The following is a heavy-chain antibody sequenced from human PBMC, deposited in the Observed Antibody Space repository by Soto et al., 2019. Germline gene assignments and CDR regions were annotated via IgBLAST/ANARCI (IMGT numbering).Heavy chain of an antibody. V-gene: IGHV1-69*01. CDR1: GGTFSSYA. J-gene: IGHJ4*02. CDR2: IIPIFGTA. CDR3: ARVSAQETAAIN. Sequence: QVQLEQSEAEVKKPGSSVKVSCKASGGTFSSYAISWVRQAPGQGLEWMGGIIPIFGTANYAQKFQGRVTITADESTTTAYMELSSLRSEDTAVYYCARVSAQETAAINWGQGTLVTVSS. D-gene: IGHD2-15*01.